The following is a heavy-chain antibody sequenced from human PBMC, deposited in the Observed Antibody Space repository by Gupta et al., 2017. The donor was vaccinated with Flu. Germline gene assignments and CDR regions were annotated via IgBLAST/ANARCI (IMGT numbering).Heavy chain of an antibody. CDR2: INHSGST. J-gene: IGHJ6*02. Sequence: QVQLQQWGAGLLKPSETLSLTCAVYGGSFSGYYWRWIRQPPGKGLEWIGEINHSGSTNYNPSLKSRVTISVDTSKNQFSLKLSSVTAADTAVYYCARGRYHGDYYYYGMDVWGQGTTVTVSS. CDR3: ARGRYHGDYYYYGMDV. CDR1: GGSFSGYY. V-gene: IGHV4-34*01. D-gene: IGHD4-17*01.